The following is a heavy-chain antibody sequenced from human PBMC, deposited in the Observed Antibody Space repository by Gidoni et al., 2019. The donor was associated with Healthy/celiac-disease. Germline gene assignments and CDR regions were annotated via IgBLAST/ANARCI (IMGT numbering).Heavy chain of an antibody. V-gene: IGHV3-30*04. CDR2: ISDDGSNK. D-gene: IGHD6-19*01. J-gene: IGHJ4*02. Sequence: HVQLLESGGGVVQPGRSLRLPCAASGFTFSRYAMHWVRQAPGKGLEWVAVISDDGSNKYYAESVKGRFTISRDNSKNTLYLQMNSLRAEDKAVYYCARTQPMYSSGWYDPYYFDYWGQGTLVTVSS. CDR1: GFTFSRYA. CDR3: ARTQPMYSSGWYDPYYFDY.